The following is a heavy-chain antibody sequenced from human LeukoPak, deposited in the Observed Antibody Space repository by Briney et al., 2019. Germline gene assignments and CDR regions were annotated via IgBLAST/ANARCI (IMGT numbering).Heavy chain of an antibody. CDR1: GFTFSGSA. CDR3: LCLFGVVTKPDY. J-gene: IGHJ4*02. Sequence: GGSLRLSCAASGFTFSGSAMHWVRQASGKGLEWVGRIRSKANSYATAYAASVKGRFTISRDDSKNTAYLQMNSLKTEDTAVYYCLCLFGVVTKPDYWGQGTLVTVSS. D-gene: IGHD3-3*01. CDR2: IRSKANSYAT. V-gene: IGHV3-73*01.